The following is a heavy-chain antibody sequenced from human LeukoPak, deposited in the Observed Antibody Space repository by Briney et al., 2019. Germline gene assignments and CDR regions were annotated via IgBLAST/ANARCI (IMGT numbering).Heavy chain of an antibody. CDR1: RGTFSSYS. Sequence: SVKVSCKASRGTFSSYSISWVRQPPGQGLEWMGRIIPILGIANYAQKFQGRVTITADKTTSTAYMELSSLRSEDTAVYYCARETTVTLDYWGQGTLVTVSS. V-gene: IGHV1-69*04. CDR2: IIPILGIA. D-gene: IGHD4-17*01. J-gene: IGHJ4*02. CDR3: ARETTVTLDY.